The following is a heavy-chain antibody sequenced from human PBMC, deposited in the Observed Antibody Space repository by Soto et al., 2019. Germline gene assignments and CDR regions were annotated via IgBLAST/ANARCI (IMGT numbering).Heavy chain of an antibody. CDR2: ISGNKMTT. J-gene: IGHJ1*01. CDR1: GFSFSEYG. D-gene: IGHD2-2*01. CDR3: AKRRLNTITSLSDF. Sequence: EIQLVESGGGLAQPGGSLRLSCVASGFSFSEYGMSWVRQTPQKTLEWVASISGNKMTTFYPDSVKGRFFISRDNSANTLHLPMNTLRDDDTAIYYCAKRRLNTITSLSDFWGQGVQVTVSS. V-gene: IGHV3-23*04.